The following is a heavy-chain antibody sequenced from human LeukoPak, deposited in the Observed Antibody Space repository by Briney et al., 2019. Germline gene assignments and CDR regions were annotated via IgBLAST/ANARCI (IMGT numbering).Heavy chain of an antibody. CDR3: ARLLAYKSTWFDY. D-gene: IGHD2/OR15-2a*01. J-gene: IGHJ4*02. Sequence: PSETLSLTCTVSGGSISTSYWSWIRQPPGKGLEWIGYIYHNGNTNYNPSLKGRITISVDTSENQFSLKLNSVTAADTVVYYCARLLAYKSTWFDYWGQGILVTVSS. CDR1: GGSISTSY. V-gene: IGHV4-59*01. CDR2: IYHNGNT.